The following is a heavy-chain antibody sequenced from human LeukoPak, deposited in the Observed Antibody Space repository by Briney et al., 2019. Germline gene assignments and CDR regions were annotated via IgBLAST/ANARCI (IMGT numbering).Heavy chain of an antibody. V-gene: IGHV3-48*03. CDR2: ISSSGSTI. CDR1: GFTFSSYE. CDR3: GRDPYDPYYYGMDV. J-gene: IGHJ6*02. Sequence: GGSLRLSCAASGFTFSSYEMNWVRQAPGKGLEWVSYISSSGSTIYYADSVKGRFTISRDNAKNSLYLQMNSLRAEDTAVYYCGRDPYDPYYYGMDVWGQGTTVTVSS. D-gene: IGHD5-12*01.